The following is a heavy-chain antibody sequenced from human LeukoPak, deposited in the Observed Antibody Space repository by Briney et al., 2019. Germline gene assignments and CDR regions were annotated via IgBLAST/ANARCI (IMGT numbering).Heavy chain of an antibody. Sequence: ASVKVSCKASGYTFTGYYMHWVRQAPGQGLEWMGWINPNSGGTNYAQKFQGRVTMTRDTSISTAYMELSRLRSDDTAVYYCARSRGIVVVPPDLWGRGTLVTVSS. J-gene: IGHJ2*01. CDR1: GYTFTGYY. CDR2: INPNSGGT. D-gene: IGHD3-22*01. V-gene: IGHV1-2*02. CDR3: ARSRGIVVVPPDL.